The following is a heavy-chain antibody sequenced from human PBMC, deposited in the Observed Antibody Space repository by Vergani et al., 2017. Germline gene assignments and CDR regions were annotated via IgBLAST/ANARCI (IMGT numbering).Heavy chain of an antibody. CDR2: ISGSGGST. CDR3: AKRSRAPFYCSSTSCPQPFDY. Sequence: EVQLLESGGGLVQPGGSLRLSCAASGFTFSSYAMSWVRQAPGKGLEWVSAISGSGGSTYYADSVKGRFTIDRDNSKNTLYLQMNSLRAEDTAVYYCAKRSRAPFYCSSTSCPQPFDYWGQGTLVTVSS. CDR1: GFTFSSYA. J-gene: IGHJ4*02. D-gene: IGHD2-2*01. V-gene: IGHV3-23*01.